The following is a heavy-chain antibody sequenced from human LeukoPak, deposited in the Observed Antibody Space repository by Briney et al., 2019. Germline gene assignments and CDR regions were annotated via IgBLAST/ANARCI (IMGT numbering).Heavy chain of an antibody. D-gene: IGHD3-22*01. Sequence: ASVKVSCKASGYTFTSYDINWVRQATGQGLEWMGWMNPNSGNTGYAQKFQGRVTMTRNTSISTAYMELSSLRSEDTAVYYCARVLLDYYDSSGYYYNWGQGTLVTVSS. J-gene: IGHJ4*02. CDR1: GYTFTSYD. CDR2: MNPNSGNT. CDR3: ARVLLDYYDSSGYYYN. V-gene: IGHV1-8*01.